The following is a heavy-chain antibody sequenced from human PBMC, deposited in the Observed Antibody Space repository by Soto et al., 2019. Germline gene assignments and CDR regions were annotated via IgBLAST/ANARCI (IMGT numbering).Heavy chain of an antibody. Sequence: GGSLRLSCAASGFTFSSYAMHWVRQAPGKGLEWVAVISYDGSNKYYADSVKGRFTISRDNSKNTLYLQMNSLRAEDTAVYYCARDPLAYSSSWYYFDYWGQGTLVTVSS. CDR1: GFTFSSYA. CDR3: ARDPLAYSSSWYYFDY. V-gene: IGHV3-30*04. J-gene: IGHJ4*02. D-gene: IGHD6-13*01. CDR2: ISYDGSNK.